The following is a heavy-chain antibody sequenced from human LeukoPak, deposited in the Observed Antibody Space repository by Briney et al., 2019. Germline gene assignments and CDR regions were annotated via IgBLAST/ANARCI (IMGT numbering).Heavy chain of an antibody. CDR1: GGSISSYY. J-gene: IGHJ5*02. Sequence: ETLSLTCTVSGGSISSYYWSWIRQPPGKGLEWVSVIYSGGTTYYADSVKGRFTISRDNSKNTLYLQMNSLRAEDTAVYYCVPTVTGRQSWGQGTLVTVSS. CDR3: VPTVTGRQS. CDR2: IYSGGTT. D-gene: IGHD4-17*01. V-gene: IGHV3-53*01.